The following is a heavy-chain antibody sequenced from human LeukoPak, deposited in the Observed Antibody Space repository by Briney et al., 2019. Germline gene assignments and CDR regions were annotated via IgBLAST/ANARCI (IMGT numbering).Heavy chain of an antibody. CDR3: ARGHGSGSYLLDF. J-gene: IGHJ4*02. V-gene: IGHV3-23*01. CDR2: FSGSGGST. D-gene: IGHD3-10*01. CDR1: GFTFSSYA. Sequence: GGSLRLSCAASGFTFSSYAMSWVRQAPGKGLEWVSTFSGSGGSTYYADSVKGRFTISRDNSKNTLYLQMNSLRAEDTAVYYCARGHGSGSYLLDFWGQGTLVTVSS.